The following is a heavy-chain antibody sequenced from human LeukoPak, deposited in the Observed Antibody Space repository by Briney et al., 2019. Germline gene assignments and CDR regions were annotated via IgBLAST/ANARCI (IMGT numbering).Heavy chain of an antibody. CDR1: GFTFSSYG. Sequence: PGRSLRLSCAASGFTFSSYGMHWVRQAPGKGLEWVALISYDGNNKYYSDSMKGRFTISRDNSKNTLYLQMNSLRAEDTAVYYCARGDGYNFFDYWGQGTLVTVSS. CDR3: ARGDGYNFFDY. CDR2: ISYDGNNK. J-gene: IGHJ4*02. V-gene: IGHV3-30*03. D-gene: IGHD5-24*01.